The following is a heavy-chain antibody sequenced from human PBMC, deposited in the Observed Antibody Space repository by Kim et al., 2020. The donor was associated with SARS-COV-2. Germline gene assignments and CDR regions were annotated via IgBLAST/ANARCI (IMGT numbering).Heavy chain of an antibody. Sequence: SETLSLTCTVSGASFTSPSYCWGWVRQPPGKGLEWIGNFYSSGSTYYNPSLKSRVTVSRDTSNNQFSLKLSSVTAADTAVYYCAGQWGYGRWYYFDSWGQGTLVSVSS. J-gene: IGHJ4*02. CDR3: AGQWGYGRWYYFDS. CDR2: FYSSGST. D-gene: IGHD2-15*01. CDR1: GASFTSPSYC. V-gene: IGHV4-39*01.